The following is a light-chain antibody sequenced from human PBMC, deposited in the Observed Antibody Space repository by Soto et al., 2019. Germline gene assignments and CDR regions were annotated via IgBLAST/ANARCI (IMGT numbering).Light chain of an antibody. CDR3: AAWDDSLKVL. Sequence: QSVLTQPPSASGAPGQRVTISCSGSSSNIGSTSVSWYQQVPGTAPKLLIYSNNQRPSGVPDRCSASKSGTSASLAISGLQSEDEADYYCAAWDDSLKVLFGTGTKVTVL. CDR2: SNN. J-gene: IGLJ1*01. CDR1: SSNIGSTS. V-gene: IGLV1-44*01.